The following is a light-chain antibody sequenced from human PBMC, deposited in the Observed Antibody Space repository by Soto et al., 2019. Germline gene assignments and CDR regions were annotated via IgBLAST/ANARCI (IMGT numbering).Light chain of an antibody. V-gene: IGKV3-20*01. CDR3: RQYGRSPTT. CDR2: GAS. J-gene: IGKJ1*01. Sequence: IGLTQSPGTVSLAAGERDTLSCGASQSVSSNYVAWYQQKRGQAPRFLIYGASTRATGIPDRFSGSGSGTGFTLTISRLEPEDFALYYCRQYGRSPTTFSQGAKVDI. CDR1: QSVSSNY.